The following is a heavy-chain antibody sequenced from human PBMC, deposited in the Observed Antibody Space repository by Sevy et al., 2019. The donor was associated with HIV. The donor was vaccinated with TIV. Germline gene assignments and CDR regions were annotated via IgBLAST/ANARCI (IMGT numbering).Heavy chain of an antibody. V-gene: IGHV4-59*01. Sequence: SETLSLTCNVSGDSISDYYWSWIRQSPWKGLEWIGYISHSGSTNHNPSLKRRVTLSADTSKNQISLKLTFVTAADTAVYHCARGKVLTDYWGQGTLVTVSS. CDR2: ISHSGST. J-gene: IGHJ4*02. CDR1: GDSISDYY. CDR3: ARGKVLTDY.